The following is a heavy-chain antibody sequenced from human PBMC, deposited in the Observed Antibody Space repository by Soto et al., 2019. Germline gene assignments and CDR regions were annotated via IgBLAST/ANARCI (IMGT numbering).Heavy chain of an antibody. Sequence: QVQLVQSGAEVKKPGASVKVSCKASGYTFSTYGIIWVRQAPGQGLEWMGWISAHNGNTDYAHKVQGRFTMTTDTSTGTAYLELRSLISDDTAVYYCTRERGVVEGDYWGQGTLVTVSS. D-gene: IGHD3-10*01. J-gene: IGHJ4*02. V-gene: IGHV1-18*01. CDR3: TRERGVVEGDY. CDR2: ISAHNGNT. CDR1: GYTFSTYG.